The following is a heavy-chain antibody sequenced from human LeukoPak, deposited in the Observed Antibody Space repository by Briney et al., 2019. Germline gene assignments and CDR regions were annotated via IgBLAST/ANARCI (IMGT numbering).Heavy chain of an antibody. D-gene: IGHD6-19*01. J-gene: IGHJ4*02. V-gene: IGHV3-23*01. CDR3: ARRSGIAVAGAFDC. CDR1: GFTFSNYA. Sequence: QPGGSLRLSCAASGFTFSNYAMRWVRQAPGKGLEWVSGISGSGDSTYYADSVKGRFTISRDNSKNTPYLQMNSLRAEDTAVYYCARRSGIAVAGAFDCWGQGTLVTVSS. CDR2: ISGSGDST.